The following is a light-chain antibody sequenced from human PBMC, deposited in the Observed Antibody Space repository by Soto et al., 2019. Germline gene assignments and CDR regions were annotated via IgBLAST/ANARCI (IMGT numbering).Light chain of an antibody. CDR3: QQYDTSGT. V-gene: IGKV3-15*01. Sequence: SASRAESPSISCRASQSVSVNLAWYQQKPGQAPRLLIYGASTRATGIPARFSGSGTGTEYTFPITSLHPDDFAPNYCQQYDTSGTCGQGTKVDIK. J-gene: IGKJ1*01. CDR1: QSVSVN. CDR2: GAS.